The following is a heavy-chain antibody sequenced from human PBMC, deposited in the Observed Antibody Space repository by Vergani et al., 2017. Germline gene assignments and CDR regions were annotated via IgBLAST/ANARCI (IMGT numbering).Heavy chain of an antibody. CDR3: ARVALSTIAAAGTNWFDP. J-gene: IGHJ5*02. D-gene: IGHD6-13*01. CDR1: GGSFSGYY. CDR2: IYYSGST. V-gene: IGHV4-34*11. Sequence: QVQLQQWGAGLLKPSETLSLTCAVYGGSFSGYYWSWIRQPPGKGLEWIGYIYYSGSTNYNPSLKSRVTISVDTSKNQFSLKLSSVTAADTAVYYCARVALSTIAAAGTNWFDPWGQGTLVTVSS.